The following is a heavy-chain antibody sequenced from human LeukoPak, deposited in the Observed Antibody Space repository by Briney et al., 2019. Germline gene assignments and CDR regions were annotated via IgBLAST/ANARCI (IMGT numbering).Heavy chain of an antibody. CDR2: INPNSGAT. D-gene: IGHD3-10*01. CDR1: RYIFTSYY. J-gene: IGHJ5*02. V-gene: IGHV1-2*02. Sequence: GASVTVSCKASRYIFTSYYIHWVRQAPGQGLEWMGWINPNSGATNYAQNFQGRVTMTRDTSISTAYMEMTRLTSDDTAVYFCARGYGSSWFDTWGQGTLVTVSS. CDR3: ARGYGSSWFDT.